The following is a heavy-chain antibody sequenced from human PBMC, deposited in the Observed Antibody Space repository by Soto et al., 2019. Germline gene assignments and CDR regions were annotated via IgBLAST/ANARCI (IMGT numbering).Heavy chain of an antibody. Sequence: EVPLLESGGGLVQPGGSLRLSCAASGFTFSSYAMNWVRQAPGKGLEWVSVISGSGGSTYYADSVKGRFTISRDNSKNSLYLQMISVRAEDTAVYYCAKRATGTYFHYWGQGTRVTVSS. CDR3: AKRATGTYFHY. CDR1: GFTFSSYA. V-gene: IGHV3-23*01. D-gene: IGHD1-1*01. CDR2: ISGSGGST. J-gene: IGHJ4*02.